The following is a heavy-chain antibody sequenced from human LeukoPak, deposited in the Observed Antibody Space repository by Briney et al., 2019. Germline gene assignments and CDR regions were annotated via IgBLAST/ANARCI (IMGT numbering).Heavy chain of an antibody. CDR2: ISAYNGNT. V-gene: IGHV1-18*01. Sequence: ASAKVSCKASGYTFTSYGISWVRQAPGQGLEWMGWISAYNGNTNYAQKLQGRVTMTTDTSTSTAYMELRSLRSDDTAVYYCARDPPYYYDSSGYYTYYYYYMDVWGKGTTVTVSS. J-gene: IGHJ6*03. CDR1: GYTFTSYG. CDR3: ARDPPYYYDSSGYYTYYYYYMDV. D-gene: IGHD3-22*01.